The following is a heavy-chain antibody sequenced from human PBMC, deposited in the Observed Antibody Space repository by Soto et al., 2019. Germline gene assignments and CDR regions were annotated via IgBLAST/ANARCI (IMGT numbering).Heavy chain of an antibody. CDR2: IYWDDDK. CDR3: AHNNYYGSGSVY. Sequence: QITLKESGPTLVKPTQTLTLTCTFSGFSLSTRGVGVGWTRQPPGKALEWLALIYWDDDKRYSPSLKSRLTIIKATPNTPVVLIMTNMDPVDTATYSCAHNNYYGSGSVYWGQGTLVTVSS. CDR1: GFSLSTRGVG. J-gene: IGHJ4*02. D-gene: IGHD3-10*01. V-gene: IGHV2-5*02.